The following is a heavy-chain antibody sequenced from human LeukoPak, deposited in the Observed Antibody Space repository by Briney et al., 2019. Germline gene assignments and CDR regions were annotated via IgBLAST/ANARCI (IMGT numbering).Heavy chain of an antibody. Sequence: ASVKVSCKASGYTFTSYYMHWVRQAPGQGLEWMGLINPSGGSTIYAQIFQGRVTMTRDTSTSTVYMELSRLRSEDTAVYYCARANCSSTSCAPDYWGQGMLVTVSS. CDR1: GYTFTSYY. CDR2: INPSGGST. CDR3: ARANCSSTSCAPDY. V-gene: IGHV1-46*01. J-gene: IGHJ4*02. D-gene: IGHD2-2*01.